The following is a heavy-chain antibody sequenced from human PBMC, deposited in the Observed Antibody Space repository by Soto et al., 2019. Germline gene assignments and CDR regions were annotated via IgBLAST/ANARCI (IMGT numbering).Heavy chain of an antibody. CDR1: GFSLSTSGVG. V-gene: IGHV2-5*02. J-gene: IGHJ5*02. CDR3: ANRIYSTVTTSYWFDA. Sequence: QITLKASGPTLVKPTQTLTLTCTFSGFSLSTSGVGVGWFRQPPGKALEWLPLIYWDDDKRYSPSLKIRLTITTDLSKIHVVLTITNMDPVETTTYYCANRIYSTVTTSYWFDAWGKGTLVTVSS. D-gene: IGHD4-17*01. CDR2: IYWDDDK.